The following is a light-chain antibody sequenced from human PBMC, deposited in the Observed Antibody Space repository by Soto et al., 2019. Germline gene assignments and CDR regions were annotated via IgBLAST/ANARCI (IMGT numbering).Light chain of an antibody. CDR1: SSNIGAGYD. CDR3: QSYDSSLSGPVV. J-gene: IGLJ2*01. V-gene: IGLV1-40*01. CDR2: GNS. Sequence: QSVLTQPPSVSGAPGQRVTISCTGSSSNIGAGYDVHWYQQLPGTAPKLLIYGNSNRPSGVPDRFSGSKSGTSASLAITGLQAEDEAEYYCQSYDSSLSGPVVFGGGPKLTVL.